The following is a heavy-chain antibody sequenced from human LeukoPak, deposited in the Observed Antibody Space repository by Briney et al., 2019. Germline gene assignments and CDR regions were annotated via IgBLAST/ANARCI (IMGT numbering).Heavy chain of an antibody. CDR3: ARASGSSAVPFDY. J-gene: IGHJ4*02. D-gene: IGHD3-10*01. Sequence: ASVRVSCKASGYTFTSNYMHWVRQAPGQGLEWMGVIAPSSGTTSYAQKFQGRVTMTRDTSTSTLYMELSSLTSEDTAVYYCARASGSSAVPFDYWGQGTLVTVSS. V-gene: IGHV1-46*01. CDR2: IAPSSGTT. CDR1: GYTFTSNY.